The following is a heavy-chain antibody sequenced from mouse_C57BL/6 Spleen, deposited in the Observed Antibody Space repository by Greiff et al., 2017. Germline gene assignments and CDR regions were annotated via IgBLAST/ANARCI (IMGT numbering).Heavy chain of an antibody. J-gene: IGHJ1*03. V-gene: IGHV1-52*01. CDR1: GYTFTSYW. CDR3: ARGGGSSPYWYFDV. D-gene: IGHD1-1*01. CDR2: IDPSDSET. Sequence: QVQLQQPGAELVRPGSSVKLSCKASGYTFTSYWMHWVKQRPIQGLEWIGNIDPSDSETHYNQKFKDKATLTVDKSSSTAYMPLSSLTSEYSAVYDCARGGGSSPYWYFDVWGTGTTVTVSS.